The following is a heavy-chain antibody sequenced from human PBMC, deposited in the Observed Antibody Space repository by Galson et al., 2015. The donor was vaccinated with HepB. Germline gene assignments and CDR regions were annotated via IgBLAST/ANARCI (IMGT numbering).Heavy chain of an antibody. V-gene: IGHV4-31*03. J-gene: IGHJ3*02. D-gene: IGHD1-14*01. CDR1: GGSISSGGYY. Sequence: TLSLTCTVSGGSISSGGYYWSWIRQHPGKGLEWFGYIYYSGSTYYNPSLKSRVTISVDTSKNQFSLKLSSVTAADTAVYYCARDRGIRGFDIWGQGTMVTVSS. CDR3: ARDRGIRGFDI. CDR2: IYYSGST.